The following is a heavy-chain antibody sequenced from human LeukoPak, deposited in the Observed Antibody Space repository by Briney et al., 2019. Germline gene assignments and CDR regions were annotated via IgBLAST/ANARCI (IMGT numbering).Heavy chain of an antibody. Sequence: GGSLRLSCAASEFTFNNYAMHWVRQAPGRGLEWVSVITRSGGSTGYADSVKGRFTSPRDHAKNPLYLQMSSRRAEAKALYYCARERYWSGGSCYLDYYGMDVWGEGTTVTVSS. D-gene: IGHD2-15*01. CDR2: ITRSGGST. CDR3: ARERYWSGGSCYLDYYGMDV. V-gene: IGHV3-9*01. J-gene: IGHJ6*04. CDR1: EFTFNNYA.